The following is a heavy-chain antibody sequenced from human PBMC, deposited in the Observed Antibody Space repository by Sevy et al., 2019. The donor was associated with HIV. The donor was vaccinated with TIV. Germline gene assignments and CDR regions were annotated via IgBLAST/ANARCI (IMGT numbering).Heavy chain of an antibody. Sequence: GGSPRLSCAASGFTFSDYGMSWVRQAPGKGLEWVSSISSSSTYIYYADLAKGRFTISRDNAKNSLYLQMNSLRAEDTAVYYCAKNYDTSGYYYFDYWGQGTLVTVSS. CDR3: AKNYDTSGYYYFDY. J-gene: IGHJ4*02. CDR2: ISSSSTYI. V-gene: IGHV3-21*01. D-gene: IGHD3-22*01. CDR1: GFTFSDYG.